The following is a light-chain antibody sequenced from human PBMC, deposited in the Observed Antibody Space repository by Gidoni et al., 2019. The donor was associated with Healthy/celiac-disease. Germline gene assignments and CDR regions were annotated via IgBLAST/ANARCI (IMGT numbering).Light chain of an antibody. Sequence: ELVLTQSPATLSLSPGERATLSCRASQSVSSYLAWYQQKPGQAPRLLIYDASNRATGIPARFSGSGSGTDITLTISSLEPEDFAVYDCQQRSNWPPSITFGQGTRLEIK. CDR1: QSVSSY. CDR3: QQRSNWPPSIT. CDR2: DAS. J-gene: IGKJ5*01. V-gene: IGKV3-11*01.